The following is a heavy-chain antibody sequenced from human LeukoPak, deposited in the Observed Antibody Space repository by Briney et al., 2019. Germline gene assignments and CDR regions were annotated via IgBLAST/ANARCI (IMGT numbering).Heavy chain of an antibody. V-gene: IGHV3-21*01. CDR3: ARDRGYYDSSGYYPQAFDI. D-gene: IGHD3-22*01. Sequence: PGGSLRLSCAASGFTFSSYSMNWVRQAPGKGLEWVSSISSSSSYIYYADSVKGRFTISRDNAKNSLYLQMNSLRAEDTAVYYCARDRGYYDSSGYYPQAFDIWGQGTMVTVSS. CDR1: GFTFSSYS. CDR2: ISSSSSYI. J-gene: IGHJ3*02.